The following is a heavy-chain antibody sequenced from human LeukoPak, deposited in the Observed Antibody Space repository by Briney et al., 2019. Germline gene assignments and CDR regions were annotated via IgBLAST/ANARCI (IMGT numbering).Heavy chain of an antibody. D-gene: IGHD4-17*01. J-gene: IGHJ6*03. CDR1: SGSLSSSNCY. Sequence: SETLSLTCTVSSGSLSSSNCYWHWIRQPPGKGLEWIGNIYYSGRTFYNPSLKSRVTISVDTSKNQFSLNLSSVAAADTAVYFCARGVTTNGYYYYMDVWGKGTTVTVSS. CDR2: IYYSGRT. V-gene: IGHV4-39*01. CDR3: ARGVTTNGYYYYMDV.